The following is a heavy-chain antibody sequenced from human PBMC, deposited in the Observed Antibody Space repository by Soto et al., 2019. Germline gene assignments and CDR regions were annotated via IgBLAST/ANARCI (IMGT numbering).Heavy chain of an antibody. CDR3: ARAYSNSWYTENYYYDY. CDR1: GFSLSTSGVG. J-gene: IGHJ4*02. V-gene: IGHV2-5*02. CDR2: IYWDDDK. D-gene: IGHD6-13*01. Sequence: GSGPTLVNPTQTLTLTCTFSGFSLSTSGVGVGWIRQPPGKALEWLALIYWDDDKRYSPSLKSRLTITKDTSKNQVVLTMTNMDPVDTATYYCARAYSNSWYTENYYYDYWSQGTLVTVSS.